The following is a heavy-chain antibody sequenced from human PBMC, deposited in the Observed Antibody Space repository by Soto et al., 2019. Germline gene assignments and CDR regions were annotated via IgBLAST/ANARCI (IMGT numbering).Heavy chain of an antibody. V-gene: IGHV3-48*01. CDR2: ISSSSTI. CDR3: ARDRQRFLEWLADMDV. J-gene: IGHJ6*03. CDR1: GFTFSSYS. Sequence: GGSLRLSCAASGFTFSSYSMNWVRQAPGKGLEWVSYISSSSTIYYADSVKGRFTISRDNAKNSLYLQMNSLRAEDTAVYYCARDRQRFLEWLADMDVWGKGTTVTVSS. D-gene: IGHD3-3*01.